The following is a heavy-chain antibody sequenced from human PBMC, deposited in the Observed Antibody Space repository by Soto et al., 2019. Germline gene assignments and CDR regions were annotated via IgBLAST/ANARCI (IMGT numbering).Heavy chain of an antibody. CDR2: INAGNGNT. D-gene: IGHD3-10*01. J-gene: IGHJ4*02. CDR1: GYTFTSYA. CDR3: ARNYGSGSYMGY. Sequence: ASVKVSCKASGYTFTSYAMHWVRQAPGQRLEWMGWINAGNGNTKYSQKFQGRVTITRDTSASTAYMELSSLRSEDTAVYYCARNYGSGSYMGYWGQGTLVTRLL. V-gene: IGHV1-3*01.